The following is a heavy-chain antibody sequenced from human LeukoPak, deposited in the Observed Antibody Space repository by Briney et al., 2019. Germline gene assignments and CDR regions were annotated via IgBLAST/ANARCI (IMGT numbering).Heavy chain of an antibody. J-gene: IGHJ4*02. CDR3: ARKTPRTNSYYFDY. V-gene: IGHV3-21*01. CDR1: GFTFSSYW. CDR2: ISSSSSYI. Sequence: GGSLRLSCAASGFTFSSYWMNWVRQAPGKGLEWVSSISSSSSYIYYADSVKGRFTISRDNAKNSLYLQMNSLRAEDTAVYYCARKTPRTNSYYFDYWGQGTLVTVSS. D-gene: IGHD7-27*01.